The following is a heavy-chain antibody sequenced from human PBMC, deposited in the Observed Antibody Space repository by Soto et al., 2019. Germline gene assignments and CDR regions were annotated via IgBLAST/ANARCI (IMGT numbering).Heavy chain of an antibody. CDR3: AFFLLGGALSFDP. Sequence: EVQLVESGGGLVQPGESLRLSCAASGFTFSSYWMSWVRQAPGKGLEWVANIKQDGSEKYYVDSVKGRFTISRDNAKNSLYLQMNSLRAEDTAVYYCAFFLLGGALSFDPWGQGTLVTVSS. D-gene: IGHD3-16*01. V-gene: IGHV3-7*03. CDR1: GFTFSSYW. J-gene: IGHJ5*02. CDR2: IKQDGSEK.